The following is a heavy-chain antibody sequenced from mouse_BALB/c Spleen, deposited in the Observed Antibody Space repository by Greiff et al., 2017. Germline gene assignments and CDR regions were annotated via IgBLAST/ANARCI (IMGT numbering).Heavy chain of an antibody. D-gene: IGHD1-1*01. Sequence: DVKLVESGGGLVQPGGSRKLSCAASGFTFSSFGMHWVRQAPEKGLEWVAYISSGSSTIYYADTVKGRFTISRDNPKNTLFLQMTSLRSEDTAMYYCARERVYYYGSYAMDYWGQGTSVTVSS. V-gene: IGHV5-17*02. J-gene: IGHJ4*01. CDR1: GFTFSSFG. CDR2: ISSGSSTI. CDR3: ARERVYYYGSYAMDY.